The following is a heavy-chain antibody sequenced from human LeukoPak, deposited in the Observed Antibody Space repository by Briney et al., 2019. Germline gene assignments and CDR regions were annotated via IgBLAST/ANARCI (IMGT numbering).Heavy chain of an antibody. D-gene: IGHD1-26*01. CDR3: AKAGEVGATYYFDY. J-gene: IGHJ4*02. Sequence: GGSLRLSCAASGFTFSSYGMSWVRPAPRKGLEWVSTISGSGGSTYYADSVKGRFTISRDNSKNTLYLQMNSLRAEDTAVYYCAKAGEVGATYYFDYWGQGTLVTVSS. V-gene: IGHV3-23*01. CDR2: ISGSGGST. CDR1: GFTFSSYG.